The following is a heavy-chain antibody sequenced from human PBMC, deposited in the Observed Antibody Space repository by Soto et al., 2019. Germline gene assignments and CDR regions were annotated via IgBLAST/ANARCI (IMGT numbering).Heavy chain of an antibody. CDR1: GYTFTSYG. D-gene: IGHD3-3*01. CDR2: ISAYNGNT. J-gene: IGHJ6*03. V-gene: IGHV1-18*01. CDR3: ARTGFWSGNYYYYYMDV. Sequence: ASVKVSCKASGYTFTSYGISWVRQAPGQGLEWMGWISAYNGNTNYAQKLQGRVTMTTDTSTSTAYMELRSLRSDDTTVYYCARTGFWSGNYYYYYMDVWGKGTMVTVSS.